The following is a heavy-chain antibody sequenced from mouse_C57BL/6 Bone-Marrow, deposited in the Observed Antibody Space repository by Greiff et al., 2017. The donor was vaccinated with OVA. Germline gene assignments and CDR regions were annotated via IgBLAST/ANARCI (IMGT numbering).Heavy chain of an antibody. V-gene: IGHV5-4*01. J-gene: IGHJ4*01. CDR3: ARASNWDVYYAMDY. CDR1: GFTISSYA. CDR2: ISDGGSYT. Sequence: EVQVVESGGGLVKPGGSLKLSCAASGFTISSYAMSWVRQTPEKRLEWVATISDGGSYTYYPDNVKGRFTISRDNAKNNLYLQMSHLKSEDTAMYYCARASNWDVYYAMDYWGQGTSVTVSS. D-gene: IGHD4-1*01.